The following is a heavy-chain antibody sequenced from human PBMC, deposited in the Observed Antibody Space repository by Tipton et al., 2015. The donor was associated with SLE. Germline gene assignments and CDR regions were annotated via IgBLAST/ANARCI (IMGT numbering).Heavy chain of an antibody. CDR1: GFTFSDHY. J-gene: IGHJ6*03. V-gene: IGHV3-72*01. CDR3: ARATAGTNYHYYMDV. Sequence: SLRLSCAASGFTFSDHYMDWVRQAPGKGLEWVGRTRNKAKSYTTEYAASVKGRFTISRDDSKNSLYLQMNSLKREDTAVYYCARATAGTNYHYYMDVWGKGTTVTVSS. CDR2: TRNKAKSYTT.